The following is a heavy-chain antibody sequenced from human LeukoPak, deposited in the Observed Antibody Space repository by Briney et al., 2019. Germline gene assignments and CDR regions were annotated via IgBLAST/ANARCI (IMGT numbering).Heavy chain of an antibody. CDR3: ARDRELRATSGGSYYYYGMDV. CDR1: GFTFSSNY. Sequence: GGSLRLSCAASGFTFSSNYMSWVRQAPGKGLEWVSVIYSGGSTYYADSVKGRFTISRDNSKNTLYLQMNSLRAEDTAVYYCARDRELRATSGGSYYYYGMDVWGQGTTVTVSS. J-gene: IGHJ6*02. CDR2: IYSGGST. V-gene: IGHV3-66*01. D-gene: IGHD1-26*01.